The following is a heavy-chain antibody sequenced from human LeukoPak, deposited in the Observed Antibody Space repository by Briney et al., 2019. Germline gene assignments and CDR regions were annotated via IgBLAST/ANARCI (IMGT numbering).Heavy chain of an antibody. Sequence: GGSLGLSCAASGFTFSSYSMNWVRQAPGKGLEWVSSISSSSSYIYYADSVKGRFTISRDNAKNSLYLQMDSLRAEDTAVYYCARPESHQLSRFNFDYWGQGTLVTVSS. V-gene: IGHV3-21*01. CDR3: ARPESHQLSRFNFDY. CDR1: GFTFSSYS. CDR2: ISSSSSYI. D-gene: IGHD6-13*01. J-gene: IGHJ4*02.